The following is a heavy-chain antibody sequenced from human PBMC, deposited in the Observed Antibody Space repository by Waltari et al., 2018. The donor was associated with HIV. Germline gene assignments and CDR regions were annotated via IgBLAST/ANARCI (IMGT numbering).Heavy chain of an antibody. V-gene: IGHV1-18*01. CDR3: AGVGCSSASCYSGWFDP. CDR2: VRAYNGNT. CDR1: GYTFTSYG. J-gene: IGHJ5*02. Sequence: QAQLAQSRAEVKKPGAPAKVSCTASGYTFTSYGISWVRQGTGHGREWLGWVRAYNGNTNYARKLHGRVTLTTDTSTGTAYMEHRSLRSDETAVYYCAGVGCSSASCYSGWFDPWGQGTLVTVSS. D-gene: IGHD2-2*01.